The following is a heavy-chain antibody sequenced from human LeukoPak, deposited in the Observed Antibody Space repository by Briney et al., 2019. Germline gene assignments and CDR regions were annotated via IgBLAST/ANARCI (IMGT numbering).Heavy chain of an antibody. D-gene: IGHD3-10*01. CDR3: ARAHGCAARRLVWFDP. CDR1: GGSFSGYY. Sequence: SETLSLTCAAYGGSFSGYYWSWIRQPPGKGLEWIGEINHSGSTNYNPSLKSRVTISVDTSKNQFSLKLSSVTAADTAVYYCARAHGCAARRLVWFDPWGQGTLVTVSS. CDR2: INHSGST. J-gene: IGHJ5*02. V-gene: IGHV4-34*01.